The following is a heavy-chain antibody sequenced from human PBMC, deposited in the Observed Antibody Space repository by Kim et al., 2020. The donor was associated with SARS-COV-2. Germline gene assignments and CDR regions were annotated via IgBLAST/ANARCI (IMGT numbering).Heavy chain of an antibody. CDR1: GFTFSSYD. CDR3: ARGASTYDFWSASNDVLERALFDP. Sequence: GGSLRLSCAASGFTFSSYDMHWVRQATGKGLEWVSAIGTAGDTYYPGSVKGRFTISRENAKNSLYLQMNSLRAGDTAVYYCARGASTYDFWSASNDVLERALFDPWGQGTLVTVSS. J-gene: IGHJ5*02. D-gene: IGHD3-3*01. CDR2: IGTAGDT. V-gene: IGHV3-13*01.